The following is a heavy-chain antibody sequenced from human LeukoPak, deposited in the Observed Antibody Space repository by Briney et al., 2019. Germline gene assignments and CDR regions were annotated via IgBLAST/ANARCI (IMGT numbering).Heavy chain of an antibody. Sequence: TGGSLRLSCAASGFTFSSYAMSWVRQAPGKGLEWVSAISGSGGSTYYADSVKGRFTISRDNSKNTLYLQMNSLRAEDTAVYYCAKDLVKGTAMVTWDYWGQGTLVTVSS. J-gene: IGHJ4*02. CDR1: GFTFSSYA. CDR2: ISGSGGST. CDR3: AKDLVKGTAMVTWDY. V-gene: IGHV3-23*01. D-gene: IGHD5-18*01.